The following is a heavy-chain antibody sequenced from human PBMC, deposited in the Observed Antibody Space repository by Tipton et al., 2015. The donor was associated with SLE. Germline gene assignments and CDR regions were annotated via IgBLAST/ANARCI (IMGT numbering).Heavy chain of an antibody. J-gene: IGHJ4*02. Sequence: LRLSCTVSGGSVSSGSYYWSWIRQPPGKGLEWIGYIYYSGSTNYNPSLKSRVTISVDTSKNQFSLKLSSVTAADTAVYYCARRDTAGGAYWGQGTRVTVSS. CDR3: ARRDTAGGAY. CDR2: IYYSGST. CDR1: GGSVSSGSYY. D-gene: IGHD5-18*01. V-gene: IGHV4-61*01.